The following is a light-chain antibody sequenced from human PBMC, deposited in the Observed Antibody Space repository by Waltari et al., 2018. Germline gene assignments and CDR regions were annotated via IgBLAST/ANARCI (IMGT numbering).Light chain of an antibody. J-gene: IGKJ2*01. V-gene: IGKV1-39*01. CDR1: QSISAY. CDR3: QQSYDSPTT. Sequence: DIQMTQSPSSLSASVGDRVTIICRASQSISAYLNWYQQKPGKAPKLLIYAASILRSGVPSKFSGSGSGTDFTLTISSLQPEDFATYFCQQSYDSPTTFGQGTKLVI. CDR2: AAS.